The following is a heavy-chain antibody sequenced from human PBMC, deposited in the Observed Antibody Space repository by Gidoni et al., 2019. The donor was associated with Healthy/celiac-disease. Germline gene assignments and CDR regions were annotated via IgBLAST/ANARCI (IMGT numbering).Heavy chain of an antibody. CDR3: ARNNYGSGSYPWLAERRYYFDF. V-gene: IGHV1-18*01. CDR1: GYTFTNYG. J-gene: IGHJ4*02. Sequence: QVQLVQSGAEVKKPGASVKVSCRASGYTFTNYGISWVRQAPGQGLQWMGWISAYNGYTDFAQDLQDRVTMTTDTSMSTAHMELRSLRSDDSAMYYCARNNYGSGSYPWLAERRYYFDFWGQGTLVTVSS. D-gene: IGHD3-10*01. CDR2: ISAYNGYT.